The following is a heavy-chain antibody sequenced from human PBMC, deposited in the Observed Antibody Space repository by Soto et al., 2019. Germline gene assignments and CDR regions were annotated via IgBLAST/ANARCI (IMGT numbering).Heavy chain of an antibody. D-gene: IGHD5-12*01. J-gene: IGHJ3*02. V-gene: IGHV1-2*02. CDR1: WFTFTVYS. CDR3: ARAVRRWLQYAFGS. Sequence: SVEAYFHGSWFTFTVYSMHCVRQAPGQGLEWMGWINPNSGGRNYAQKFQGRVTMTRDTSISTAYMELSRLRSDDTAVYYCARAVRRWLQYAFGSWGQGTMVSVSS. CDR2: INPNSGGR.